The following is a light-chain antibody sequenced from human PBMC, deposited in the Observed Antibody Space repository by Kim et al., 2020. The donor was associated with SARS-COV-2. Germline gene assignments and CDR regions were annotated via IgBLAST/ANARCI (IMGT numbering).Light chain of an antibody. CDR2: VVS. Sequence: QSVTISCTGTSSDVGGYNYVSWYQQHPGKAPKLMIYVVSKRPSGVPDRFSGSKSGNTASLTVSGLQAEDEADYYCCSYAGSYTPVVFGGGTQLTVL. CDR1: SSDVGGYNY. V-gene: IGLV2-11*01. CDR3: CSYAGSYTPVV. J-gene: IGLJ2*01.